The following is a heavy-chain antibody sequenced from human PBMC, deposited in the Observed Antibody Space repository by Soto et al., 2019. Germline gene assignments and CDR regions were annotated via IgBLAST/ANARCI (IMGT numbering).Heavy chain of an antibody. CDR3: AKGEGFGIAAHFDY. CDR2: ISYDGSNK. CDR1: GFTFSSYG. V-gene: IGHV3-30*18. D-gene: IGHD6-13*01. Sequence: QVQLVESGGGVVQPGRSLRLSCAASGFTFSSYGMHWVRQAPGKGLEWVAVISYDGSNKYYADSVKGRFTISRDNSKNTLYLQMNSLRAEDTAVYYCAKGEGFGIAAHFDYWGQGTLVTVSS. J-gene: IGHJ4*02.